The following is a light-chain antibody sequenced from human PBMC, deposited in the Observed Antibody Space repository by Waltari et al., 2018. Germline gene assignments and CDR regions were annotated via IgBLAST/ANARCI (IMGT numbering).Light chain of an antibody. CDR3: CSYAGTYTEV. CDR1: DSDIGLYNY. CDR2: DVT. J-gene: IGLJ1*01. Sequence: QSALTQPRSVSGSPGQSVTISCTGTDSDIGLYNYVSWYQQPPGKAPKLLIYDVTKRPSGVPARFSGSKSGYTASLTISGLQADDEADYYCCSYAGTYTEVFGTGTEVIVL. V-gene: IGLV2-11*01.